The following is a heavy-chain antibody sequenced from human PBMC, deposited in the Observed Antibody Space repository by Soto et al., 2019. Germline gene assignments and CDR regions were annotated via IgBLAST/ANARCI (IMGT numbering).Heavy chain of an antibody. D-gene: IGHD6-6*01. CDR3: SRVRLSARLRRGFDY. CDR2: MNPNSGNT. J-gene: IGHJ4*02. V-gene: IGHV1-8*01. CDR1: GDTFAIYE. Sequence: GAPVEGCCKAPGDTFAIYESNWVRQATEQGLEWMGWMNPNSGNTGDAQKFQGRVTMTRDTSISTADMELSRLRSDDTAVYYCSRVRLSARLRRGFDYWGQGTLVTVSS.